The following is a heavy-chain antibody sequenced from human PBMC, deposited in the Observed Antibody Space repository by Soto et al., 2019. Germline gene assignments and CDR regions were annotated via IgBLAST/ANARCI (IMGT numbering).Heavy chain of an antibody. CDR2: ISPGDSHT. CDR3: ARGAAISDGLHI. J-gene: IGHJ3*02. CDR1: GYNFINYW. D-gene: IGHD5-12*01. V-gene: IGHV5-51*01. Sequence: PGESLKISCKGSGYNFINYWIAWVRQMPGRGLEWMGIISPGDSHTKYSPSLQGQVTISADKPISTAYLQWSSLKASDSAMYFCARGAAISDGLHIWGQGTMVTVSS.